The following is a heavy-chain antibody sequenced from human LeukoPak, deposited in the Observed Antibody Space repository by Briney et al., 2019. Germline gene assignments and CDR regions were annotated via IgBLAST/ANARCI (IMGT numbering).Heavy chain of an antibody. CDR1: GFTFSSYA. Sequence: GGSLRLSCAASGFTFSSYAMSWVRQAPGKGLEWVSYISSSGSTMYYADSVKGRFTISRDNAKNSLYLQINSLRAEDTAVYYCARGRGYSYGHTDYWGQGTLVTVSS. J-gene: IGHJ4*02. V-gene: IGHV3-48*04. CDR3: ARGRGYSYGHTDY. CDR2: ISSSGSTM. D-gene: IGHD5-18*01.